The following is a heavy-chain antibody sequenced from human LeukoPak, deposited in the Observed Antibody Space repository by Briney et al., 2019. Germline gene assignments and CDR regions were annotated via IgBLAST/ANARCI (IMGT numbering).Heavy chain of an antibody. D-gene: IGHD6-13*01. CDR3: ARVPFTSSWYFDH. CDR1: GGSISSGSYY. V-gene: IGHV4-61*02. J-gene: IGHJ4*02. Sequence: SETLSLTCTVSGGSISSGSYYWSWIRQPAGKGLEWIGRIYTSGSTNYNPSLKSRVTMSVDTSKNHLSLKLNSVTAADTAVYYCARVPFTSSWYFDHWGQGTLVTVSS. CDR2: IYTSGST.